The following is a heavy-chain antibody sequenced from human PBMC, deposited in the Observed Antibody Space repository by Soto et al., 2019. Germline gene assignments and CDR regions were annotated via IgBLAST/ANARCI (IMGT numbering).Heavy chain of an antibody. CDR2: IYYTGST. CDR1: GGSVNSDFYY. V-gene: IGHV4-61*01. D-gene: IGHD6-6*01. CDR3: AREYSNSPEAFDY. Sequence: SETLSLTCSVSGGSVNSDFYYWSWIRQPPGKGLEWIGYIYYTGSTNYNPSLKSRVTISLDTSRNQFSLKLSSVTAADTAVFYCAREYSNSPEAFDYWGQGALVTVSS. J-gene: IGHJ4*02.